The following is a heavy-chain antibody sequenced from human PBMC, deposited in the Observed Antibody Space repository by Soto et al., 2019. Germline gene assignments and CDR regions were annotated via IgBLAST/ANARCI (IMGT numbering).Heavy chain of an antibody. Sequence: QVQLVESGGGVVQPGRSLRLSCAASGFTFSSYAMHWVRQAPGKGLEWVAVISYDGSNKYYADSVKGRFTISRDNSKNTLYLQMNSLRAEDTAVYYCARGDSSGYYFFDYWGQGTLVTVSS. J-gene: IGHJ4*02. CDR2: ISYDGSNK. CDR3: ARGDSSGYYFFDY. V-gene: IGHV3-30-3*01. D-gene: IGHD3-22*01. CDR1: GFTFSSYA.